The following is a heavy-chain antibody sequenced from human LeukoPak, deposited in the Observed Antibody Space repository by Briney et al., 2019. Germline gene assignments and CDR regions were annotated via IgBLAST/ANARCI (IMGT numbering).Heavy chain of an antibody. D-gene: IGHD6-19*01. CDR3: ARRVGWPTTTYYYMDV. V-gene: IGHV4-59*01. Sequence: SETLSLTCSVSGGSITDFYWSWIRQSPGKGLEYIGYIYHSGSTNYNPSLKSRVTISLDTSSNNFFLKMTSVSASDTAVYYCARRVGWPTTTYYYMDVWGRGTTVTIS. J-gene: IGHJ6*03. CDR2: IYHSGST. CDR1: GGSITDFY.